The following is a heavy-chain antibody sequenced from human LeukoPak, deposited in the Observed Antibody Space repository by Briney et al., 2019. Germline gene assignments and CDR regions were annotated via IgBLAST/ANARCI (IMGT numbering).Heavy chain of an antibody. Sequence: SETLSLTCTVSGASISSSDYYWGWIRQPPGKGLEWVGSIYYNSGTTQYNPSLESRVTISVDTSKNQFSLKLSSVTAADTAVYYCARSDSSSWSPFDYWGQGTLVTVSS. CDR1: GASISSSDYY. D-gene: IGHD6-13*01. J-gene: IGHJ4*02. V-gene: IGHV4-39*07. CDR3: ARSDSSSWSPFDY. CDR2: IYYNSGTT.